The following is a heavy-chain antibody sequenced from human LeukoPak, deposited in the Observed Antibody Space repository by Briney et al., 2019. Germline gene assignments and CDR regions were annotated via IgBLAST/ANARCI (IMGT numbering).Heavy chain of an antibody. CDR3: ARVKTAAGGDWFDP. Sequence: PSVTLSLTCTVSGGSISSSSYYWGWIRQPPGKGLEWIGSVYYSGSTYYNPSLKSRVTISVDTSKNQFSLKLSSVTAADTAVYYCARVKTAAGGDWFDPWGQGTLVTVSS. CDR2: VYYSGST. D-gene: IGHD6-13*01. V-gene: IGHV4-39*01. CDR1: GGSISSSSYY. J-gene: IGHJ5*02.